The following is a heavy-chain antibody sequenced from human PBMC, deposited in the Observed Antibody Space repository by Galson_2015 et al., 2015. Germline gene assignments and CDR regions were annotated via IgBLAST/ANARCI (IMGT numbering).Heavy chain of an antibody. J-gene: IGHJ4*02. CDR3: ASGDYEIYYFDY. Sequence: SLRLSCAASGFTVSSDFMSWVRQAPGKGLEWVSLIYSGGSTYYADSVKGRFTISRDNSKNTLYLQMNSLRAEDTAVYHCASGDYEIYYFDYWGQGTLVTVSS. D-gene: IGHD4-17*01. CDR2: IYSGGST. V-gene: IGHV3-53*01. CDR1: GFTVSSDF.